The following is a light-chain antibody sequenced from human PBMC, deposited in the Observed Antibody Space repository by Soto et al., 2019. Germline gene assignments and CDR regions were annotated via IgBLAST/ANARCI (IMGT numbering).Light chain of an antibody. CDR1: QSVSS. V-gene: IGKV3-15*01. Sequence: EIVMTQSPATLSVSPGDRATLSGRASQSVSSIAWYQQKPGQPPRLLIYGASRRATNIPARFSGGGSDTEFTLTISTLQSEDFAVYYCQYYDNWRLSFGGGTTVEIK. CDR2: GAS. CDR3: QYYDNWRLS. J-gene: IGKJ4*01.